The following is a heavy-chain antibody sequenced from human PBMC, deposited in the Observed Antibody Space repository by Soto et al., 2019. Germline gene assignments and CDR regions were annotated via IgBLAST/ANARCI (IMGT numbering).Heavy chain of an antibody. D-gene: IGHD3-22*01. V-gene: IGHV4-4*02. CDR2: IYHSGST. CDR1: GGSISSSNW. Sequence: QVQLQESGPGLVKPSGTLSLTCAVSGGSISSSNWWSWVRQPPGKGLEWIGEIYHSGSTNYNPSLKSRVTISVDKSKIQFSLKLSSVTAADTAVYYCARDTASYYYDSSGYLVDAFDIWGQGTMVTVSS. CDR3: ARDTASYYYDSSGYLVDAFDI. J-gene: IGHJ3*02.